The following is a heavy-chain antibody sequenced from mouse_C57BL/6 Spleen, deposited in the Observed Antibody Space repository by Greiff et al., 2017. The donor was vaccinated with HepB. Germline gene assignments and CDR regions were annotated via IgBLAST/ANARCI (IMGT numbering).Heavy chain of an antibody. V-gene: IGHV5-6*01. CDR1: GFTFSSYG. D-gene: IGHD2-3*01. CDR2: ISSGGSYT. J-gene: IGHJ3*01. CDR3: AREDGYPFAY. Sequence: EVQRVESGGDLVKPGGSLKLSCAASGFTFSSYGMSWVRQTPDKRLEWVATISSGGSYTYYPDSVKGRFTISRDNAKNTLYLQMSSLKSEDTAMYYCAREDGYPFAYWGQGTLVTVSA.